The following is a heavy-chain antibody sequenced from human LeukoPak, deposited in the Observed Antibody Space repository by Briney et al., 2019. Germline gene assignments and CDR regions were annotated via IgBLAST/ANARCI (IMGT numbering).Heavy chain of an antibody. CDR3: ASPEHYTRYYYGKDV. V-gene: IGHV1-8*01. Sequence: ASVKVSCKASGYTFTSYDINWVRQATGQGLEWMGWMNPNSGNTGYAQKFQGRVTMTRNTSISTAYMELSSLRSEDTAVYYCASPEHYTRYYYGKDVWAHGTTGTVSS. CDR1: GYTFTSYD. CDR2: MNPNSGNT. J-gene: IGHJ6*02. D-gene: IGHD4-4*01.